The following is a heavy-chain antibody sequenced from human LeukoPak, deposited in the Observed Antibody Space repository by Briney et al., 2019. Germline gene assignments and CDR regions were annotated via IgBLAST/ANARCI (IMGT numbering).Heavy chain of an antibody. V-gene: IGHV3-9*01. CDR2: ISWNSGSI. D-gene: IGHD4-17*01. CDR3: AKDIGIYGDYAWGPFDY. Sequence: PGGSLRLSCAASGFTFDDYAMHWVRQAPGKGLEWVSGISWNSGSIGYADSVKGRFAISRDNAKNSLYLQMNSLRAEDTALYYCAKDIGIYGDYAWGPFDYWGQGTLVTVSS. CDR1: GFTFDDYA. J-gene: IGHJ4*02.